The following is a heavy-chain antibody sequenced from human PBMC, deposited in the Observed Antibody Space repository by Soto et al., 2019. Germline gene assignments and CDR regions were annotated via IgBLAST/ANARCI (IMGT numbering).Heavy chain of an antibody. Sequence: PGGSLRLSCAASGFTFSNYWMSWVRQAPGKGLEWVANIKQDGSENYYVDSVKGRFTTSRDNSRNILYLQMNSLRVEDTAVYYCTKRLGSTATTYGDSWGQGTLVTVSS. CDR2: IKQDGSEN. CDR1: GFTFSNYW. CDR3: TKRLGSTATTYGDS. J-gene: IGHJ4*02. D-gene: IGHD1-1*01. V-gene: IGHV3-7*03.